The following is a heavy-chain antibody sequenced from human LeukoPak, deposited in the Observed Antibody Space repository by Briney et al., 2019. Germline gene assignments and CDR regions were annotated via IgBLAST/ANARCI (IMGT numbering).Heavy chain of an antibody. D-gene: IGHD1-1*01. Sequence: PSETLSLTSTVSRGSISISSYYSGWIRQPPGKGLEWIGSIYYSGSTYYNPSLKSRVTISVDTSKNQFSLKLSSVTAADTAVYYCARAGDSALFEYYYYYVDVWGKGTTVTVSS. CDR2: IYYSGST. CDR1: RGSISISSYY. V-gene: IGHV4-39*07. J-gene: IGHJ6*03. CDR3: ARAGDSALFEYYYYYVDV.